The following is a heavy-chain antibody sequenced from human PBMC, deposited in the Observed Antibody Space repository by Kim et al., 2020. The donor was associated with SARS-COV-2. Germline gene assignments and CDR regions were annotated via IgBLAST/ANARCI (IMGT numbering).Heavy chain of an antibody. CDR3: ARDYGGYTYIFDY. CDR2: ISYDGSNK. V-gene: IGHV3-30*03. D-gene: IGHD5-18*01. CDR1: GFTFSSYG. J-gene: IGHJ4*03. Sequence: GGSLRLSCAASGFTFSSYGMHWVRQAPDKGLEWVAIISYDGSNKYYADSVKGRFTVSRDVSKNALYLQMNSLRAEDTALYYCARDYGGYTYIFDYWGQGT.